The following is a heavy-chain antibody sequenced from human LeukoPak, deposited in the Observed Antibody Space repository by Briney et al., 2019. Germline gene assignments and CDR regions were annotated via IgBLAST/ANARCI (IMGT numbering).Heavy chain of an antibody. CDR2: INHSGST. J-gene: IGHJ5*02. V-gene: IGHV4-34*01. Sequence: PSETLSLTCAVYGGSFSGYYWSWLRQPPGKGLEWIGEINHSGSTNYNPSLKSRVTISVDTSKNQFSLKLSSVTAADTAVYYCARQSITMVRGVWWFDPWGQGTLVTVSS. D-gene: IGHD3-10*01. CDR1: GGSFSGYY. CDR3: ARQSITMVRGVWWFDP.